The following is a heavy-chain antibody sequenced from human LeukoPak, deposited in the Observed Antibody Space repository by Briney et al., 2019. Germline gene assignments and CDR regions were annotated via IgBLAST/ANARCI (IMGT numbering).Heavy chain of an antibody. CDR2: IWSDASDK. CDR3: AKDAQRGFDYSNSLDY. CDR1: GFTFSHYG. V-gene: IGHV3-33*06. D-gene: IGHD4-11*01. J-gene: IGHJ4*02. Sequence: GGSLRLSCAASGFTFSHYGMHWVRQAPGTGLEWVAVIWSDASDKYYANSVKGRFTISRDNPKNSLYLQMNSLRAEDTAVYYCAKDAQRGFDYSNSLDYWGQGTRVTVSS.